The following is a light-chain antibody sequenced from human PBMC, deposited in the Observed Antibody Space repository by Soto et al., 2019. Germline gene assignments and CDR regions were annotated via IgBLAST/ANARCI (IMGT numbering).Light chain of an antibody. J-gene: IGLJ3*02. Sequence: SSEVTQPPSVSVAPGQTARVTCGGNDIGSKSVHWHQQKPGQAPVLVVYDDRDRPSGIPERFSGSNSGNTATLTIRRVEAGDEADYYCRVWDSSSAHWVFGGGTKVTVL. CDR1: DIGSKS. V-gene: IGLV3-21*02. CDR2: DDR. CDR3: RVWDSSSAHWV.